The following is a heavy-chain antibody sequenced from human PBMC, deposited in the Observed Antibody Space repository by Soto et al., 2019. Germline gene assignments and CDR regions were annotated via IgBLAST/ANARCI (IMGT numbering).Heavy chain of an antibody. J-gene: IGHJ5*02. CDR1: GFTFSSSA. Sequence: GRSLTLSCAASGFTFSSSAMSWVRQAPGKGLEWVSAISVSGGSTYYADSVKGRFTISRDNSKNTLYLQMNSLRAEETAVYYCAKELYSSSAGWFDPWGQGTLVTVS. V-gene: IGHV3-23*01. D-gene: IGHD6-6*01. CDR2: ISVSGGST. CDR3: AKELYSSSAGWFDP.